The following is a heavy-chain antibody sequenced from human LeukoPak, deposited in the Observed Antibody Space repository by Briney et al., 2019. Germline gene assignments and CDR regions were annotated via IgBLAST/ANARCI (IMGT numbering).Heavy chain of an antibody. V-gene: IGHV3-30-3*01. CDR3: ARRGSFDY. D-gene: IGHD3-16*01. J-gene: IGHJ4*02. Sequence: GGSLRLSCAASGFTFSSYAMHWVRQAPGKGLEWVAVISYDGSNKYYADSVKGRFTIPRDTSKSTLYLQMNSLRAEDTAVYYCARRGSFDYWGQGTLVTVSS. CDR1: GFTFSSYA. CDR2: ISYDGSNK.